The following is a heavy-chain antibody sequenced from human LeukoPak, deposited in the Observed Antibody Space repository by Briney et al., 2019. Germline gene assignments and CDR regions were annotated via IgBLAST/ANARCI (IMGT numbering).Heavy chain of an antibody. D-gene: IGHD2/OR15-2a*01. CDR3: ARLFYHSAEY. V-gene: IGHV3-7*01. CDR2: IKEDGREK. CDR1: GFTFSNYW. J-gene: IGHJ4*02. Sequence: PGGSLRLSCVGSGFTFSNYWMSWVRQAPGKGLEWVATIKEDGREKYYVDSVKGRFTTSRDSAKNSLYLQMNSLRPEDTAVYYCARLFYHSAEYCGQGTLVTVSS.